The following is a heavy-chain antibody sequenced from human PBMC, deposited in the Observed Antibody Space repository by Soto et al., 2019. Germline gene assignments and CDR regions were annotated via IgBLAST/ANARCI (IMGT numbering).Heavy chain of an antibody. CDR2: IGNSSGTA. Sequence: PGGSLRLSCAPSEFTFSTYGTTWVRQAPGKGLEWVSGIGNSSGTAFYRDSVQGRFTGSRDYSKNMLYLQMDRLRDEDAAIYYCTKCDGYADVWGQGTTVTVSS. CDR1: EFTFSTYG. V-gene: IGHV3-23*01. D-gene: IGHD2-15*01. J-gene: IGHJ6*02. CDR3: TKCDGYADV.